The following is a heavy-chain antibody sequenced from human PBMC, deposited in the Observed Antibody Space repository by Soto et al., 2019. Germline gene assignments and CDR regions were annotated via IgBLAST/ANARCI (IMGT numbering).Heavy chain of an antibody. CDR3: ARGGSSYYYDSSGYSSDY. J-gene: IGHJ4*02. CDR1: GYTFTSYG. CDR2: ISAYNGNT. V-gene: IGHV1-18*01. Sequence: GASVKVSCKASGYTFTSYGISWVRQAPGQGLEWMGWISAYNGNTNYAQKLQGRVTMTTGTSTSTAYMELRSLRSDDTAVYYCARGGSSYYYDSSGYSSDYWGQGTLVTVSS. D-gene: IGHD3-22*01.